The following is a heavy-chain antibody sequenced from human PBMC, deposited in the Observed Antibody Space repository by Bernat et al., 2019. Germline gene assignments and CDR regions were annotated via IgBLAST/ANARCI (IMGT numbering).Heavy chain of an antibody. CDR2: INVDGSST. J-gene: IGHJ4*02. CDR3: ARDGGVNVPDY. V-gene: IGHV3-74*01. CDR1: GFTFSSYW. Sequence: EVQLVESGGGLVQPGGSLRLSCAASGFTFSSYWMHWVRQGPGKGLAWVARINVDGSSTIYADSVNGRFTMSRDNAKNTLYLQMNSVRAEDTAVYYCARDGGVNVPDYWGQGTLVTVSS. D-gene: IGHD2-15*01.